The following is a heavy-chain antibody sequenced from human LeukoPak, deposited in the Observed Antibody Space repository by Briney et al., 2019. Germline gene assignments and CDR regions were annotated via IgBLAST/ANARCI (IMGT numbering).Heavy chain of an antibody. CDR2: ITGSGGRT. J-gene: IGHJ4*02. CDR3: AKVWGGDQPNTVTTLGIDY. D-gene: IGHD4-17*01. V-gene: IGHV3-23*01. CDR1: GFTFNNYA. Sequence: TGGSLRLSCAASGFTFNNYAMSWVRQAPGKGLEWVSTITGSGGRTYYADSVKGRFTISRDNSKNTLYLQMNSLRAEDTAVYYCAKVWGGDQPNTVTTLGIDYWGQGTLVTVSS.